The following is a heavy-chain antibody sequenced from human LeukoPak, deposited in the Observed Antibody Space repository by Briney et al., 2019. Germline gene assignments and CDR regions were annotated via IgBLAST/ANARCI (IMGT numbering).Heavy chain of an antibody. V-gene: IGHV3-21*01. Sequence: GGSLRLSCAASGFTFSSYSMNWVRQARGKGLEWVSSISSSSSYVYYADSVKGRFTISRDNAKNSLYLQMNSLRAEDTAVYYCARDLQQPLDYWGQGTLVTVSS. CDR2: ISSSSSYV. CDR3: ARDLQQPLDY. CDR1: GFTFSSYS. D-gene: IGHD6-13*01. J-gene: IGHJ4*02.